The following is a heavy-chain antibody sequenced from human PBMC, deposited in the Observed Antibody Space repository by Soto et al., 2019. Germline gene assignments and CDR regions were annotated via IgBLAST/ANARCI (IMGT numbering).Heavy chain of an antibody. D-gene: IGHD4-4*01. J-gene: IGHJ5*02. V-gene: IGHV1-2*02. CDR3: ARVLHDDSSYLGGVNWFDP. CDR1: GYTFTGYY. Sequence: QVQLVQSGAEVKKPGASVKVSCKASGYTFTGYYMYWVRQAPGQGLEWMGWINPTSGGTNYAQKFQGRVTMTRDTSISPAYMELSRLRSDDTGVNYCARVLHDDSSYLGGVNWFDPWGQGTLVNVPS. CDR2: INPTSGGT.